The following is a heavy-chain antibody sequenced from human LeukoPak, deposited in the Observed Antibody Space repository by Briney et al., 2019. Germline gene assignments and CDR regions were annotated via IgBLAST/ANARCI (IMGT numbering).Heavy chain of an antibody. CDR1: GYTFTSYD. CDR3: ARGYSDSLLFYYGMDV. V-gene: IGHV1-8*01. J-gene: IGHJ6*02. Sequence: ASVKVSCKASGYTFTSYDINWVRQATGQGLEWMGWMNPNSGNTGYAQKFQGRVTMTRNTSISTAYMELSSLRSEDTAVYYCARGYSDSLLFYYGMDVGGQGTTVTVSS. CDR2: MNPNSGNT. D-gene: IGHD4-17*01.